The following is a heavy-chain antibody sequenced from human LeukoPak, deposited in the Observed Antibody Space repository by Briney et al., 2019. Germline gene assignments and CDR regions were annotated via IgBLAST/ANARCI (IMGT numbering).Heavy chain of an antibody. D-gene: IGHD3-22*01. J-gene: IGHJ3*02. CDR2: IYTSGST. Sequence: PSETLSLTCTVSGGSISSGSYYWSWIRQPAGKGLEWIGRIYTSGSTNYNPSLKSRVTVSVDTSKNQFSLKLSSVTAADTAVYYCARSLDYYDSSGYSGAFDIWGQGTMVTVSS. CDR1: GGSISSGSYY. V-gene: IGHV4-61*02. CDR3: ARSLDYYDSSGYSGAFDI.